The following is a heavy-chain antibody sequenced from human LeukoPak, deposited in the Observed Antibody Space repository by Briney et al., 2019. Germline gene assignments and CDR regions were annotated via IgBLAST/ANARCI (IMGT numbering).Heavy chain of an antibody. V-gene: IGHV1-18*01. Sequence: ASVKVSCKASGYTFTSYGISSVRQAPGQGLEWMGWISAYNGNTNYAQKLQGRVTMTTDTSASTAYMELRSLRSDDTAVYYCARVAYYDFWSGSDYWGQGTLVTVSS. D-gene: IGHD3-3*01. CDR2: ISAYNGNT. CDR3: ARVAYYDFWSGSDY. CDR1: GYTFTSYG. J-gene: IGHJ4*02.